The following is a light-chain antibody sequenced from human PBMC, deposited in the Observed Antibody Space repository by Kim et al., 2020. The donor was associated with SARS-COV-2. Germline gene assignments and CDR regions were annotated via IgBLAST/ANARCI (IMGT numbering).Light chain of an antibody. V-gene: IGKV3-15*01. Sequence: VSPGERATLSCRASQSVSSNLAWYQQKPGQAPRLLIYGASTRATGIPARFSGSGSGTEFTLTISSLQSEDFAVYYCQQYNDWPPHTFGQGTKLEIK. CDR1: QSVSSN. CDR3: QQYNDWPPHT. CDR2: GAS. J-gene: IGKJ2*01.